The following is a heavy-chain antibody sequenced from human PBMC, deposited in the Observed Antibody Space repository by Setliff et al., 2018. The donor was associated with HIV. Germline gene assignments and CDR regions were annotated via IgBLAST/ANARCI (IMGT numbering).Heavy chain of an antibody. Sequence: GGSLRLSCAASGFTFDDYDMSWVRQVPGKGLEWVSDINSNGGNTGYADSVKGRFTISRDNARNSLYMQMNSLRAEDTAVYYCARVVTIFSTGPHFDPWGQGTLVTVSS. CDR3: ARVVTIFSTGPHFDP. J-gene: IGHJ5*02. V-gene: IGHV3-20*04. CDR1: GFTFDDYD. CDR2: INSNGGNT. D-gene: IGHD3-3*01.